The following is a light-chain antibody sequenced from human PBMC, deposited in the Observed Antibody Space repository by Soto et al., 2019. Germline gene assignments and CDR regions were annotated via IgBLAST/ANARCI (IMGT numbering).Light chain of an antibody. CDR1: QSVSSY. CDR3: QHRSHWPPT. V-gene: IGKV3-11*01. J-gene: IGKJ2*01. Sequence: EIVLTQSPATLSVSPGERATLSCRASQSVSSYLAWYQQKPGQAPRLLIYDVSNRATGTPARFRGSGSGTDFTLTISRLEAEDFAVYYCQHRSHWPPTFGQGTKLEIK. CDR2: DVS.